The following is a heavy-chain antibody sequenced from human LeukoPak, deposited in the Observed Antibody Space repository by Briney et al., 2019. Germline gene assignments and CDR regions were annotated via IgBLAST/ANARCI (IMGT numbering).Heavy chain of an antibody. CDR3: ARARNLGIVGAIRNLDSTYYYYYYMDV. D-gene: IGHD1-26*01. CDR2: IIPIFGTA. V-gene: IGHV1-69*13. J-gene: IGHJ6*03. Sequence: ASVKVSCKASGGTFSSYAISWVRQAPGQGLEWMEGIIPIFGTANYAQKFQGRVTITADESTSTAYMELSSLRSEDTAVYYCARARNLGIVGAIRNLDSTYYYYYYMDVWGKGTTVTISS. CDR1: GGTFSSYA.